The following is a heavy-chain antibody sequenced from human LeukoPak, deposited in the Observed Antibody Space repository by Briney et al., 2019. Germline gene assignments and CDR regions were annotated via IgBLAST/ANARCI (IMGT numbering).Heavy chain of an antibody. D-gene: IGHD3-16*01. Sequence: SETLSLTCTVSGGSISSSSYYWGWIRQPPGKGLEWIGSIYYSGSTYYNPSLKSRVTISVDTSKNQFSLKLSSVTAADTAVYYCARHPKSSMGLGTNYWGQGTLVTVSS. CDR1: GGSISSSSYY. CDR2: IYYSGST. CDR3: ARHPKSSMGLGTNY. V-gene: IGHV4-39*01. J-gene: IGHJ4*02.